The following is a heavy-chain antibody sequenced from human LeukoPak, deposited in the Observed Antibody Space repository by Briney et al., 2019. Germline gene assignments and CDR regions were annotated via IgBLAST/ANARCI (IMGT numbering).Heavy chain of an antibody. CDR1: GFTFRSYE. CDR3: TRDRYYYDSSGHPYYFDY. CDR2: ISSSGSII. Sequence: GGSLRLSCAASGFTFRSYEMNWVRQAPGKGLEWVSYISSSGSIIYYADSVKGRFIISRGNAKNSLYLQMNSLRAEDTAVYYCTRDRYYYDSSGHPYYFDYWGQGTLVTVSS. J-gene: IGHJ4*02. D-gene: IGHD3-22*01. V-gene: IGHV3-48*03.